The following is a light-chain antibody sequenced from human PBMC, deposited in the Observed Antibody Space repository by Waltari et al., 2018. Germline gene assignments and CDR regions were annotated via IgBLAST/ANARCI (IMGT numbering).Light chain of an antibody. J-gene: IGLJ3*02. Sequence: QSALTQPPSVSGSPGQSVTISCPGASSYVGSYNRVSWYQPPPGTVPKPLIYEVTNRPSGVPDRFSGSKSGNTASLTISGLQAEDEGDYYCNSFTSGNTWVFGGGTKLTVL. V-gene: IGLV2-18*02. CDR2: EVT. CDR3: NSFTSGNTWV. CDR1: SSYVGSYNR.